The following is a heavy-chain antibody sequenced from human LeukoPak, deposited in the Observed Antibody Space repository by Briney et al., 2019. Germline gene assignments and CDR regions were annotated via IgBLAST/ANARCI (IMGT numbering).Heavy chain of an antibody. CDR2: INSDGSST. CDR3: ARALAVAGTGGFDP. V-gene: IGHV3-74*01. Sequence: GGSLRLSCAASGFSFDNYWMHWIRQAPGKGLVWVSRINSDGSSTSYADSVKGRFTISRDNAKNTLYLQMNSLRAEDTAVYYCARALAVAGTGGFDPWGQGTLVTVSS. J-gene: IGHJ5*02. CDR1: GFSFDNYW. D-gene: IGHD6-19*01.